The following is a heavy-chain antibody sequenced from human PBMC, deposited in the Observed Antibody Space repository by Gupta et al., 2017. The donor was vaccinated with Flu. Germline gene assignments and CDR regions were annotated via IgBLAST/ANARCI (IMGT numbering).Heavy chain of an antibody. CDR2: ISHDGSQN. V-gene: IGHV3-30*18. CDR1: GFSFSNHG. Sequence: QERVVESGGGVVQPGRSLRLSCAAYGFSFSNHGMHWVRQAPGKGLEWLAGISHDGSQNCHTDSVKGRFIISRDNSKNTLYLQMSGLRTEDTAVYYCAKDWRWNNNIYGMNVWGQGTTVTVSS. CDR3: AKDWRWNNNIYGMNV. D-gene: IGHD1-1*01. J-gene: IGHJ6*02.